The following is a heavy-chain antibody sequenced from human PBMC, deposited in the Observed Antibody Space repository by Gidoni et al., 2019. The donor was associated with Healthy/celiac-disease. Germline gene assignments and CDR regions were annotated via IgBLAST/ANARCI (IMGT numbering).Heavy chain of an antibody. Sequence: QVQLQESGPGLVKPSETLSLTCPVSGGSISSYYWSWIRQPPVKGLEWIGYIYYSGSTNYNPSLKSRVTISVDTSKNQFSLKLSSVTAADTAVYYCARGGATVVPYYFDYWGQGTLVTVSS. D-gene: IGHD4-17*01. CDR3: ARGGATVVPYYFDY. CDR1: GGSISSYY. J-gene: IGHJ4*02. CDR2: IYYSGST. V-gene: IGHV4-59*01.